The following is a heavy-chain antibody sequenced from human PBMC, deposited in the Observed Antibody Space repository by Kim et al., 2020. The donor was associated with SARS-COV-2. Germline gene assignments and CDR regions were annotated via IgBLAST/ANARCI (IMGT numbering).Heavy chain of an antibody. CDR2: INHIGST. Sequence: SETLSLTCAVYGGSFNDDYWSWIRQPPGKGLEWIGEINHIGSTNYNPSLKSRVSMSVDSSKNQVSLRLTSVTAADTAVYYCARAAFIMVRGVTITQRVGFDIWGQVTMVTVSS. D-gene: IGHD3-10*01. CDR1: GGSFNDDY. CDR3: ARAAFIMVRGVTITQRVGFDI. J-gene: IGHJ3*02. V-gene: IGHV4-34*01.